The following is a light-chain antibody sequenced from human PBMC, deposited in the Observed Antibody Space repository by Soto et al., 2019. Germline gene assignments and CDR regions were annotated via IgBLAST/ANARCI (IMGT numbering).Light chain of an antibody. J-gene: IGLJ2*01. CDR1: SSNIGAGYD. CDR3: QSYDSSLSGPVV. V-gene: IGLV1-40*01. CDR2: GNS. Sequence: QSVLTQPPSVSGAPGQRVTISCTVSSSNIGAGYDVHWYQQLPGTAPKLLIYGNSNRPSGVPDRFSGSKSGTSASLAITGLQAEDEADYYCQSYDSSLSGPVVFGGGTKVTVL.